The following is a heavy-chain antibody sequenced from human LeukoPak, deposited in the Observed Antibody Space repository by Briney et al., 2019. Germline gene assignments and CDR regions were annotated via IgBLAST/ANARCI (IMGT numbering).Heavy chain of an antibody. V-gene: IGHV4-59*08. CDR3: ARLLGWSGPINWFDP. Sequence: SETLSPTCTVSGGSISSDYWSWIRQPPGKGLEWIGYVYYSGITNYNPSLKSRVTISVGTSKNHFSLKLTSVTAADTAVYYCARLLGWSGPINWFDPWGRGTLVTVSS. CDR1: GGSISSDY. D-gene: IGHD3-3*01. CDR2: VYYSGIT. J-gene: IGHJ5*02.